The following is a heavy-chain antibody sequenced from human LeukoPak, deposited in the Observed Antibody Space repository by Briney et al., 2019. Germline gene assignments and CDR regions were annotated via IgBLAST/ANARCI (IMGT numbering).Heavy chain of an antibody. V-gene: IGHV4-59*08. CDR3: ARLSRAAGLQH. J-gene: IGHJ1*01. Sequence: SETLSLTCTVSGGSISSYYWSWIRQPPGKGLEWIGYIYYSGSTNYNPSLKSRVTISVDTSKNQFSLKLSSVTAADTAVYYCARLSRAAGLQHWGQGTLVTVSS. D-gene: IGHD3-16*02. CDR2: IYYSGST. CDR1: GGSISSYY.